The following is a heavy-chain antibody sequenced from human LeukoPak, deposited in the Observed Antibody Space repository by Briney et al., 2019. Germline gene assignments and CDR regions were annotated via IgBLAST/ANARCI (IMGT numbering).Heavy chain of an antibody. D-gene: IGHD1-20*01. Sequence: ASVKVSCKASGYTFTAYYMHWVRQAPGQGLEWMGWIDPNSGAADSAQKFQGRVTVTRDTSINTVYMELSRLTSDDTAVYYCARGRASLTAWFVPWGQGTLVTVSS. V-gene: IGHV1-2*02. CDR1: GYTFTAYY. CDR3: ARGRASLTAWFVP. CDR2: IDPNSGAA. J-gene: IGHJ5*02.